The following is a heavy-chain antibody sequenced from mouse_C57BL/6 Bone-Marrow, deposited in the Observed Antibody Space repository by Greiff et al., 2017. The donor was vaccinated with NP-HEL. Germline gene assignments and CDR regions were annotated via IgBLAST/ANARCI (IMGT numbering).Heavy chain of an antibody. CDR1: GFNIKDYY. J-gene: IGHJ2*01. D-gene: IGHD1-1*01. CDR2: IDPEDGDT. Sequence: DVQLQESGAELVRPGASVKLSCTASGFNIKDYYMHWVKQRPEQGLEWIGRIDPEDGDTEYAPKFQGKATMTAETSSNTAYLQLSSLTSEDTAVYYCTTYYGSSFDYWGQGTTLTVSS. V-gene: IGHV14-1*01. CDR3: TTYYGSSFDY.